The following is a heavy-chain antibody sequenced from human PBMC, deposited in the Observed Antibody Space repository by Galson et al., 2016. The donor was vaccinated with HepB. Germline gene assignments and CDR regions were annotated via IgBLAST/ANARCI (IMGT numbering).Heavy chain of an antibody. J-gene: IGHJ4*02. CDR3: ARTGDFWSGYAYYFDY. CDR2: ISYDGSNK. D-gene: IGHD3-3*01. CDR1: GFTFSSFA. Sequence: SLRLSCAASGFTFSSFAMHWVRQAPGKGLEWVAIISYDGSNKYYADSVKGRFTISRDDSKNTLFLQMSSLRAEDTAVYYCARTGDFWSGYAYYFDYWGQGTLVTVSS. V-gene: IGHV3-30-3*01.